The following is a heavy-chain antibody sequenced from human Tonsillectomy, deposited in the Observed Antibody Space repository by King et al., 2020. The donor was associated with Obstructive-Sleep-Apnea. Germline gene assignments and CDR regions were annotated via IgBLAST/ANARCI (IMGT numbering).Heavy chain of an antibody. CDR1: GFTFSSFG. J-gene: IGHJ6*02. Sequence: QLVQSGGGVVQPGRSLRLSCAASGFTFSSFGMHWVRQAPGKGLEWVAVISYDGNNKQYAASVKGRFTISRDNSDGTLYLQMNSLRADDTAVYYCAKEVLIVSGLYGLDVWGQGTTVTVSS. V-gene: IGHV3-30*18. CDR3: AKEVLIVSGLYGLDV. CDR2: ISYDGNNK. D-gene: IGHD2-15*01.